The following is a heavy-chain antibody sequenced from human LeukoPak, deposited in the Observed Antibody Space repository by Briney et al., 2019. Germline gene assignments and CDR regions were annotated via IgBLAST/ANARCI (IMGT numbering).Heavy chain of an antibody. CDR2: IYFSGST. CDR3: ARDDLRDILTGQGALDI. J-gene: IGHJ3*02. Sequence: PSETLSHTRTVSGGSISSYYWRWLRQPPAKGLEWFGYIYFSGSTNYHPSRKSRVIRSVDTSKNQFSLNLSSVTAADTAVYYCARDDLRDILTGQGALDIWGQGTMVTVSS. CDR1: GGSISSYY. V-gene: IGHV4-59*01. D-gene: IGHD3-9*01.